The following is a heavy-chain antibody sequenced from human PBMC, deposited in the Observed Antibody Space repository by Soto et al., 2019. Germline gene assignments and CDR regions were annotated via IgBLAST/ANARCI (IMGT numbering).Heavy chain of an antibody. CDR1: GGSISSGGYS. J-gene: IGHJ3*02. CDR2: IYHSGST. Sequence: SSETLSLTCAVSGGSISSGGYSWSWIRQPPGKGLEWIGYIYHSGSTFYNPSLKSRVTISVDRSKNQFSLKLSSVTAADTAVYYCARGLGTSGWYLGAFDIWGQGTMVTVSS. CDR3: ARGLGTSGWYLGAFDI. V-gene: IGHV4-30-2*01. D-gene: IGHD6-19*01.